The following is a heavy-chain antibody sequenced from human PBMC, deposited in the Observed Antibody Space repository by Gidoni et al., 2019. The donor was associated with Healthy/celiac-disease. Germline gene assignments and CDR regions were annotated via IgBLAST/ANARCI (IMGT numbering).Heavy chain of an antibody. CDR3: ARDLGYCSGGSCYSWSPYYYYYGMDV. V-gene: IGHV4-61*01. D-gene: IGHD2-15*01. CDR2: IYYSGST. CDR1: GGSVSSGRYY. J-gene: IGHJ6*02. Sequence: QVQLQESGPGLVKPSETLSLTCTVSGGSVSSGRYYWSWLRPPPGKGLEWIGYIYYSGSTNYNPSLKSRVTISVDTSKNQFSLKLSSVTAADTAVYYCARDLGYCSGGSCYSWSPYYYYYGMDVWGQGTTVTVSS.